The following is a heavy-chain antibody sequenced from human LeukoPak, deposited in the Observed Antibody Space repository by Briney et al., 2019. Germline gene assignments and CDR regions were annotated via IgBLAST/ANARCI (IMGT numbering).Heavy chain of an antibody. CDR2: IYYSGST. Sequence: SETLSLTCTVSGGSISSSSYYWGWIRQPPGKGLEWIGSIYYSGSTYYNPSLKSRVTISVDTSKNQFSLKLSSVTAADTAVYYCARGPALERTTMVRGVSYYFDYWGQGTLVTVSS. J-gene: IGHJ4*02. CDR1: GGSISSSSYY. D-gene: IGHD3-10*01. CDR3: ARGPALERTTMVRGVSYYFDY. V-gene: IGHV4-39*07.